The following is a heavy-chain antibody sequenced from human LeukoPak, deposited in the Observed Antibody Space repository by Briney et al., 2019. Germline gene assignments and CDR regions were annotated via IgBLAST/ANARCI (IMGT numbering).Heavy chain of an antibody. CDR2: ISAYNGNT. V-gene: IGHV1-18*01. Sequence: ASVKVSCKTSGHIFTNHGISWVRQAPGQGLEWMAWISAYNGNTEYSQNFQGRVTMTMDTSTSTAYMELKSLTADDTAIYYCAREPGVAAAAVPFDYWGQGTLVTVSS. CDR1: GHIFTNHG. J-gene: IGHJ4*02. D-gene: IGHD6-19*01. CDR3: AREPGVAAAAVPFDY.